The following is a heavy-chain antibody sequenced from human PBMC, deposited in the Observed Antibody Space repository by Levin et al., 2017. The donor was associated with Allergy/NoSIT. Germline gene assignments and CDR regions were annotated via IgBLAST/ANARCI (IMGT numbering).Heavy chain of an antibody. V-gene: IGHV5-51*01. CDR2: INPGDSDI. J-gene: IGHJ6*02. CDR1: GYGFTNYW. CDR3: ARWGPDTSLYGMDV. Sequence: LGESLKISCKGSGYGFTNYWIGWVRQMPGKGLGWMGIINPGDSDIKYSPSFQGQVTISADKYISTAYLQWSSLKASDTAMYYCARWGPDTSLYGMDVWGQGTTVTVSS. D-gene: IGHD3-16*01.